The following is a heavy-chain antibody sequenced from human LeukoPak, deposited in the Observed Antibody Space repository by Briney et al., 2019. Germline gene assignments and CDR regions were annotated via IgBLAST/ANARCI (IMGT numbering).Heavy chain of an antibody. Sequence: TSVKVSCKASGFTFSGCAMQWLRQARGQRLVWIGWIVVGTGKKDYAQRFQERVTITTDMTTSTAYMELSSLRSEDTAVYYCATDLRFGDLGGYWGQGTLVTVSS. CDR2: IVVGTGKK. D-gene: IGHD3-10*01. CDR1: GFTFSGCA. V-gene: IGHV1-58*02. CDR3: ATDLRFGDLGGY. J-gene: IGHJ4*02.